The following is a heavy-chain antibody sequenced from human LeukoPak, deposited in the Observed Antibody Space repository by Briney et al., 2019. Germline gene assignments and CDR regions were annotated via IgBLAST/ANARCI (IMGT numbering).Heavy chain of an antibody. CDR1: GFTFSSYW. CDR2: INGDGSTT. V-gene: IGHV3-74*01. D-gene: IGHD6-13*01. J-gene: IGHJ4*02. Sequence: GGSLRLSCAASGFTFSSYWMHWVRQAPGKGLVWVSHINGDGSTTSYADSVKGRFTISRDNAKNTVYLQMNSLRAEDTAVYYCAKGGSSSPRSTFDYWGQGTLLTVSP. CDR3: AKGGSSSPRSTFDY.